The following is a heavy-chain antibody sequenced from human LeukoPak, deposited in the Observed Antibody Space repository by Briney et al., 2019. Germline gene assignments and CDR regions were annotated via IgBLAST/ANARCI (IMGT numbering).Heavy chain of an antibody. Sequence: SVKVSCKASGYTFTSYGISWVRQAPGQGLEWMGRIIPILGIANYAQKFQGRVTITADKSTSTAYMELSSLRSEDTAVYYCARVPRDSSGWQNWFDPWGQGTLVTVSS. V-gene: IGHV1-69*04. CDR3: ARVPRDSSGWQNWFDP. J-gene: IGHJ5*02. CDR1: GYTFTSYG. CDR2: IIPILGIA. D-gene: IGHD6-19*01.